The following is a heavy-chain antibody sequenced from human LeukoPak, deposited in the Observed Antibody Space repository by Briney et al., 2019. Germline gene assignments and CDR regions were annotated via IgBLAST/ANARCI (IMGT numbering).Heavy chain of an antibody. Sequence: GASVKVSCKTPRDIFSSYTLTWVRQDPGQGLEWMVGIIPAFGTPHYAQKFRGRVTMTLDESTSTTYMELSSLRSDDTAVYYCASIALAGADFDSWGQGTLVVVSS. CDR2: IIPAFGTP. CDR1: RDIFSSYT. CDR3: ASIALAGADFDS. J-gene: IGHJ4*02. V-gene: IGHV1-69*13. D-gene: IGHD6-19*01.